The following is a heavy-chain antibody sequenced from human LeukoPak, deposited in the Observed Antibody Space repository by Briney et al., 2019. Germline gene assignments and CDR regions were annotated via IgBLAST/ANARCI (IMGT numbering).Heavy chain of an antibody. D-gene: IGHD6-19*01. CDR3: ARDRYSSGSILDY. Sequence: AGGSLRLSCAASGFTFSSYSMNWVRQAPGKGLEWVSYISSSSSTIYYADSVKGRFTISRDNAKNSLYLQMNSLRAEDTAVYYCARDRYSSGSILDYWGQGALVTVSS. CDR2: ISSSSSTI. V-gene: IGHV3-48*01. CDR1: GFTFSSYS. J-gene: IGHJ4*02.